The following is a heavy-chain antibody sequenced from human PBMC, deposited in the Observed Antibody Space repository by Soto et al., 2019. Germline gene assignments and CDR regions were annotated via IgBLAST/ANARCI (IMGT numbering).Heavy chain of an antibody. V-gene: IGHV1-2*02. D-gene: IGHD3-9*01. CDR1: GYTFTGYY. CDR3: ARALEARYYDIFAEGYYYYYGMDV. Sequence: ASVKVSCKASGYTFTGYYMHWVRQAPGQGLEWMGWINPNSGGTNYAQKFQGRVTMTRDTSISTAYMELSRLRSDDTAVYYCARALEARYYDIFAEGYYYYYGMDVWGQGTTVTVSS. CDR2: INPNSGGT. J-gene: IGHJ6*02.